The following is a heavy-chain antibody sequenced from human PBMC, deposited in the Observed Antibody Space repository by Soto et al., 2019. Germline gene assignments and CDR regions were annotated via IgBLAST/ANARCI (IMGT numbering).Heavy chain of an antibody. V-gene: IGHV5-51*01. Sequence: GESLKLSCKGSGYSFTSYWIGWVRQMPGKGLEWMGIIYPGDSDTRYSPSFQGQVTISADKSISTAYLQWSSLKASDTAMYYCAGGGVRGVVTRTRDYYGMAVWGQGTTVTVSS. CDR3: AGGGVRGVVTRTRDYYGMAV. D-gene: IGHD3-10*01. CDR1: GYSFTSYW. J-gene: IGHJ6*02. CDR2: IYPGDSDT.